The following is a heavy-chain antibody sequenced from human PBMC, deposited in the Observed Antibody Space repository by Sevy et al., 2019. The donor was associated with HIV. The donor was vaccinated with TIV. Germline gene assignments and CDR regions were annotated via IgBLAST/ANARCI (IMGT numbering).Heavy chain of an antibody. CDR2: ISGSGGST. CDR3: AKDRGGSIVATIDEGAFDY. V-gene: IGHV3-23*01. D-gene: IGHD5-12*01. Sequence: GGSLRLSCAASGFTFSSYAMSWVRQAPGKGLEWVSAISGSGGSTYYADSVKGRFTISRDNSKNTLYLQMNSLRAEDTAVYYGAKDRGGSIVATIDEGAFDYWGQGTLVTVSS. J-gene: IGHJ4*02. CDR1: GFTFSSYA.